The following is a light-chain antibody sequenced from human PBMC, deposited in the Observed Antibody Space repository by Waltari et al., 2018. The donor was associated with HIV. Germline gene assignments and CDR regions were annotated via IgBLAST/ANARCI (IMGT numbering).Light chain of an antibody. V-gene: IGLV2-14*01. J-gene: IGLJ2*01. CDR1: SSDVGGSNS. CDR3: SSYTSSSTPYVV. Sequence: QSALTQPASVSGSPGQSIPISCTGTSSDVGGSNSVSWYQQHPGKAPKLMIYEVSNRPSGVSNRFSGSKSGNTASLTISGLQAEDEADYYCSSYTSSSTPYVVFGGGTKLTVL. CDR2: EVS.